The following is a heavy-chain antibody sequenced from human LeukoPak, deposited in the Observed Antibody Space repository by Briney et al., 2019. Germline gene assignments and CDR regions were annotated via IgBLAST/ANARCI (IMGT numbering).Heavy chain of an antibody. CDR3: ARGSWGDVALDKSLEF. CDR1: EYTFDSYE. CDR2: MNPNSGNA. J-gene: IGHJ4*02. Sequence: GASVKDSCKATEYTFDSYEIHWVRPAPGQGLAWMGWMNPNSGNAGYAQKFQDRLAMAGDSSISVAYMELSSLRSEDTAVYYCARGSWGDVALDKSLEFWGQGTLVTVSS. V-gene: IGHV1-8*01. D-gene: IGHD3-10*01.